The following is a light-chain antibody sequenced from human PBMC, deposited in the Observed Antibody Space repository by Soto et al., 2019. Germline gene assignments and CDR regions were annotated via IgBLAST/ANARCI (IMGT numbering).Light chain of an antibody. J-gene: IGKJ4*01. CDR2: GPS. CDR1: QSVSSSY. CDR3: QEYGSSPLT. V-gene: IGKV3-20*01. Sequence: EIVLTQSPGTLSLSPGERATLSCRASQSVSSSYLAWYQQKPVQAPRLLIYGPSSRATGIPDRFSASGSGTADALTISRLERAEFAGYYCQEYGSSPLTCGGGTKVEVK.